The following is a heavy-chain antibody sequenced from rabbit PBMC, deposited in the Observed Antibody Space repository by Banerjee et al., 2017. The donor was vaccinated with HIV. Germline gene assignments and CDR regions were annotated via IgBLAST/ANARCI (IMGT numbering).Heavy chain of an antibody. J-gene: IGHJ3*01. V-gene: IGHV1S45*01. Sequence: QEQLVESGGDLVQPEGSLTLTCTASGFSFSSSYWICWVRQAPGKGLEWIACIYAGSSGSTYYASWAKGRFTISKTSSTTVTLQMTSLTAADTATYFCAREDYSDDDYGDYDLRGQGTLVTVS. D-gene: IGHD2-1*01. CDR2: IYAGSSGST. CDR1: GFSFSSSYW. CDR3: AREDYSDDDYGDYDL.